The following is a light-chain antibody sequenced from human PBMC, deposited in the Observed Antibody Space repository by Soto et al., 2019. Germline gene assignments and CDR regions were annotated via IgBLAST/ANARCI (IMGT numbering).Light chain of an antibody. CDR1: QSVNSY. V-gene: IGKV3-11*01. J-gene: IGKJ4*01. Sequence: EIVLTQSPATLSLSPGERATLSCRASQSVNSYLAWYQQKPGQAPRLLIYDASNRATGIPARFSGSGSGTDFSLTISSLEPEDLAVYYCQQRSQWPLTFGGGTKVEIK. CDR3: QQRSQWPLT. CDR2: DAS.